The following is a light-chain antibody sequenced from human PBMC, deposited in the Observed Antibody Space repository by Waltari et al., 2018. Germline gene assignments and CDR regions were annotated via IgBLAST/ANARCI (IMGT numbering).Light chain of an antibody. CDR2: DDS. J-gene: IGLJ3*02. CDR3: QVWQSFRDQWV. Sequence: SYVVTQPPSVSVAPGQTARITCGGNNIGTKTVNWYQQKPGQAPVLVVFDDSDRPAGIPERFAGSNAGNTATLSITRVEDGDEADYYCQVWQSFRDQWVFGGGTKVTVL. V-gene: IGLV3-21*02. CDR1: NIGTKT.